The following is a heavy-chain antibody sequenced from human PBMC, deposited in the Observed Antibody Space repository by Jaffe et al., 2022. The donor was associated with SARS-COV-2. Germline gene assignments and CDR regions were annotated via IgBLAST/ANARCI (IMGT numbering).Heavy chain of an antibody. Sequence: EVQLVESGGVVVQPGGSLRLSCAASGFTFDDYTMHWVRQAPGKGLEWVSLISWDGGSTYYADSVKGRFTISRDNSKNSLYLQMNSLRTEDTALYYCAKDSGGSSYYYYYYGMDVWGQGTTVTVSS. CDR1: GFTFDDYT. CDR2: ISWDGGST. CDR3: AKDSGGSSYYYYYYGMDV. J-gene: IGHJ6*02. D-gene: IGHD1-26*01. V-gene: IGHV3-43*01.